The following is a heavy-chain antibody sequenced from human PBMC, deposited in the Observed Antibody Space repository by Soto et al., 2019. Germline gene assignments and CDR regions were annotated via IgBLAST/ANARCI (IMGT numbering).Heavy chain of an antibody. Sequence: GGSLRLSCAASGFTFSSYAMSWVRQAPGKGLEWVSGISDNGGSTYYADSVKGRFTISRDNSKNTLYLQMNSLRAEDTAVYYCAKGSDWAVAGTYLKNWGQGTLVTVSS. J-gene: IGHJ4*02. CDR3: AKGSDWAVAGTYLKN. CDR2: ISDNGGST. CDR1: GFTFSSYA. D-gene: IGHD6-19*01. V-gene: IGHV3-23*01.